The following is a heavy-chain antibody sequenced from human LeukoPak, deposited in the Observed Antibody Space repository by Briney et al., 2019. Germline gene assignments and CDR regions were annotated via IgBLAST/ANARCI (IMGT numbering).Heavy chain of an antibody. Sequence: GASVKVSCKASGGTFSSYAISWVRQAPGQGLEWMGRINPNSGGTNYAQKFQGRVTMTRDTSISTAYMELSRLRSDDTAVYYCARASGSYSDYWGQGTLVTVSS. CDR3: ARASGSYSDY. J-gene: IGHJ4*02. CDR1: GGTFSSYA. V-gene: IGHV1-2*06. CDR2: INPNSGGT. D-gene: IGHD1-26*01.